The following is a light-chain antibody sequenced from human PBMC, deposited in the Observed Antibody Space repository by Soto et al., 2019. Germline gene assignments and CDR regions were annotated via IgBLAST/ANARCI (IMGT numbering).Light chain of an antibody. J-gene: IGLJ1*01. CDR3: CSYAGRHVFV. V-gene: IGLV2-11*01. Sequence: QSVLTQPRSVSGSPGQSVTISGTGPSRDVGGLHSVSWYQQRPGTAPKLTIFDVTKRPSGVPDRFSGSKSDNTASLTISGLHPEDEADSYCCSYAGRHVFVFGTGTKVTVL. CDR1: SRDVGGLHS. CDR2: DVT.